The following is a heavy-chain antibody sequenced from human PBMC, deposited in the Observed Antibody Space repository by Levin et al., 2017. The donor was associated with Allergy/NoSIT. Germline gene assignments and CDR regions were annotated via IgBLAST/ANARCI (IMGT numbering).Heavy chain of an antibody. D-gene: IGHD3-10*01. Sequence: GESLKISCAASGFAFSAYAMKWIRQAPGKGLEWVSMISDSGTITRYADSLKGRFTISRDKSKNTVFLQMNNLRAEDTAIYYCATHWGKVRGGDSWGQGTLVTVSS. CDR3: ATHWGKVRGGDS. V-gene: IGHV3-23*01. J-gene: IGHJ5*01. CDR2: ISDSGTIT. CDR1: GFAFSAYA.